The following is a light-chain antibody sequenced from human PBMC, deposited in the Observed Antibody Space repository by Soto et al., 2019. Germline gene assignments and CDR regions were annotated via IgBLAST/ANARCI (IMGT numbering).Light chain of an antibody. CDR3: QQYNSYSRT. Sequence: DIQMPQSPSSLSASVGDRVTITCRASQRISSYLNLDHQKPGKAPKRLIYSASSVASWVPSRLSGSGSGTEFTLSISSLQPDDFETYYCQQYNSYSRTFGQGTKVDIK. V-gene: IGKV1-5*01. CDR1: QRISSY. CDR2: SAS. J-gene: IGKJ1*01.